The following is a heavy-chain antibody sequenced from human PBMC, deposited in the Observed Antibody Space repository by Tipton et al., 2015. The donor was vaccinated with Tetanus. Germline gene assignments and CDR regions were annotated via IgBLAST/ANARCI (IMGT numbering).Heavy chain of an antibody. CDR2: IYYDGSNE. Sequence: SLRLSCAASGFTFKIYGMHWVRQAPGKGLEWVAVIYYDGSNEHYADSVKGRFSISRDNAKNSLYLQLNSLRAEDTAVYYCVRGGMMYADYWGQGTLVTVSS. J-gene: IGHJ4*02. CDR3: VRGGMMYADY. D-gene: IGHD2-8*01. CDR1: GFTFKIYG. V-gene: IGHV3-33*01.